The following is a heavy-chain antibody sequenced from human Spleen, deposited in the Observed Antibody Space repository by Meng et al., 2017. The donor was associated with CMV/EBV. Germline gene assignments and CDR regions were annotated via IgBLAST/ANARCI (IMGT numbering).Heavy chain of an antibody. CDR3: ARRKRSSSSWGYYYYGMDV. D-gene: IGHD6-13*01. J-gene: IGHJ6*02. V-gene: IGHV4-34*01. CDR1: FSGYY. Sequence: FSGYYWSWIRQPPGKGLEWIGEINHSGSTNYNPSLKSRVTISVDTSKNQFSLKLSSVTAADTAVYYCARRKRSSSSWGYYYYGMDVWGQGTTVTVSS. CDR2: INHSGST.